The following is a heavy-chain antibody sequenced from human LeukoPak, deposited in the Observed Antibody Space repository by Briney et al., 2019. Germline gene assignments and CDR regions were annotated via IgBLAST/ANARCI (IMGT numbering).Heavy chain of an antibody. CDR1: GVSFSGYY. CDR2: INHSGST. V-gene: IGHV4-34*01. Sequence: PSETLSLTCAVYGVSFSGYYWSWIRQPPGKGLEWIGEINHSGSTNYNPSLKSRVTISVDTSKNQFSLKLSSVTAADTAVYYCAEGHYDSSGYSSVNDAFDIWGQGTMVTVSS. J-gene: IGHJ3*02. CDR3: AEGHYDSSGYSSVNDAFDI. D-gene: IGHD3-22*01.